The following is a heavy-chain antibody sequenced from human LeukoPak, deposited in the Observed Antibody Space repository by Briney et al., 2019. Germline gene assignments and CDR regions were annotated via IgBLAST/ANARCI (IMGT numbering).Heavy chain of an antibody. V-gene: IGHV4-38-2*02. CDR1: GYSISSGYY. J-gene: IGHJ3*02. CDR3: AREAAGGPVGDDAFDI. D-gene: IGHD3-16*01. Sequence: SETLSLTCTVSGYSISSGYYWGWIRQPPGKGLEWIGSIYYSGSTYYNPSLKSRVTISVDTSKNQFSLKLSSVTAADTAVYYCAREAAGGPVGDDAFDIWGQGTMVTVSS. CDR2: IYYSGST.